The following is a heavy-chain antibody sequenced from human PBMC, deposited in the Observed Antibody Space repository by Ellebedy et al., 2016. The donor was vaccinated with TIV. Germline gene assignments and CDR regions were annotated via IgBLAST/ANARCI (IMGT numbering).Heavy chain of an antibody. CDR3: ARFRGSMATVFDY. Sequence: MPSETLSLTCAVYGGSFSGYYWSWIRQPPGKGLEWIGEINHSGSTNYNPSLKSRVTISVDTSKNQFSLKLSSVTAADTAVYYCARFRGSMATVFDYWGQGTLVTVSS. J-gene: IGHJ4*02. CDR2: INHSGST. CDR1: GGSFSGYY. D-gene: IGHD2/OR15-2a*01. V-gene: IGHV4-34*01.